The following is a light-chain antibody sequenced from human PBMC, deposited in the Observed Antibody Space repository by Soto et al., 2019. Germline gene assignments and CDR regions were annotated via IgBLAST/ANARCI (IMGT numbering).Light chain of an antibody. CDR2: DVS. CDR3: SSYTITYSWL. CDR1: SSDVGGYNY. V-gene: IGLV2-11*01. J-gene: IGLJ3*02. Sequence: QSALTQPRSVSGSPGQSVTISCTGTSSDVGGYNYVSWYQQHPGKAPKLMIYDVSNRPSGVSNRFSGSKSGNTASLTISGLQAEDEADYYCSSYTITYSWLFGGGTKVTVL.